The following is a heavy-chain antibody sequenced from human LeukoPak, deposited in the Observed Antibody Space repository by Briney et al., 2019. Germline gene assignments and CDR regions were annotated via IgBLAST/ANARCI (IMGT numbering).Heavy chain of an antibody. CDR3: AGGYCSSTSCYSYYYYMDV. CDR1: GGSISSYH. J-gene: IGHJ6*03. Sequence: SETLSLTCTVSGGSISSYHWSWIRQPPGKGLEWIGYIYYSGSTNYNPSLKSRVTISVDTSKNQFSLKLSSVTAADTAVYYCAGGYCSSTSCYSYYYYMDVWGKGTTVTVSS. D-gene: IGHD2-2*02. CDR2: IYYSGST. V-gene: IGHV4-59*08.